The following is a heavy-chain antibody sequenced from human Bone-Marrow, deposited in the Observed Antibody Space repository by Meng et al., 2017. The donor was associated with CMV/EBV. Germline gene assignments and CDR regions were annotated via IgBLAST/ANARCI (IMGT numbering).Heavy chain of an antibody. J-gene: IGHJ6*02. D-gene: IGHD3-3*01. CDR3: ARERNYDFWSGLYYYYYGMDV. Sequence: GGSLRLSCAASGFTFSSYAMHWVRQAPGKGLEWVAVISYDGSNKYYADSVKGRFTISRDNSKNTLYLQMNNLRAEDTAVYYCARERNYDFWSGLYYYYYGMDVWGQGTTVTVSS. CDR2: ISYDGSNK. CDR1: GFTFSSYA. V-gene: IGHV3-30*04.